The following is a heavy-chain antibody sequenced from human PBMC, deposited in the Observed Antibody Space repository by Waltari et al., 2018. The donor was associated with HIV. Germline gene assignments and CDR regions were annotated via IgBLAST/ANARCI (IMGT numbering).Heavy chain of an antibody. J-gene: IGHJ5*02. D-gene: IGHD2-21*02. CDR1: GDSITTTAYS. CDR3: VRQSWTAGNNHFDP. Sequence: QLQLQESGTGLVRPSETLSLTCTVSGDSITTTAYSWGWIRQSPGELLEWIGSISSTGHTYFDPFLKSRIILSVDTSRNQFSLTLRSVTAADTARYYCVRQSWTAGNNHFDPWGQGILVTVSS. V-gene: IGHV4-39*01. CDR2: ISSTGHT.